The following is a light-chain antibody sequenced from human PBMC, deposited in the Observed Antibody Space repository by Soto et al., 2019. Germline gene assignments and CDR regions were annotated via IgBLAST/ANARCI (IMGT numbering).Light chain of an antibody. V-gene: IGKV1-6*01. J-gene: IGKJ1*01. CDR3: LQDFSYPRT. CDR1: QGIRTD. CDR2: GAS. Sequence: AVQLTQSPSSLSASVVDRVTITCRARQGIRTDLGWYQQRPGKAPKVLIVGASTLQSGVPSRLSGSGSGTDCTLTISSLQPEDSATYYCLQDFSYPRTFGQGTKVEIK.